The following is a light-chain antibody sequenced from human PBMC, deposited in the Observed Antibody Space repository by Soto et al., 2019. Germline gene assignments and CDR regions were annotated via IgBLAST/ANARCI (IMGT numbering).Light chain of an antibody. CDR3: QHYDSSPPYT. CDR2: GAS. J-gene: IGKJ2*01. CDR1: QSVSSSY. V-gene: IGKV3-20*01. Sequence: EIVLTQSPGTLSLSPGERATLSCRASQSVSSSYLVWYQQKPGQAPRLLIYGASSRATGIPDRFSGSGSGTDFTLTISRLEPEDSAVYYCQHYDSSPPYTFGQGTKLEIK.